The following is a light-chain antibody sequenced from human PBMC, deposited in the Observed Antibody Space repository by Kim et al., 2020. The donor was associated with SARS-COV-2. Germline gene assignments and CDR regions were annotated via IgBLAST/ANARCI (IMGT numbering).Light chain of an antibody. CDR1: QSISSW. J-gene: IGKJ1*01. V-gene: IGKV1-5*03. Sequence: SASVGDRITITCRASQSISSWLAWYQQKPGKAPNLLIYTASSLQSWVPSRFSGSGSGTEFTLTITSLQPDDFATYYCQQYSTYSTFGQGTKVDIK. CDR3: QQYSTYST. CDR2: TAS.